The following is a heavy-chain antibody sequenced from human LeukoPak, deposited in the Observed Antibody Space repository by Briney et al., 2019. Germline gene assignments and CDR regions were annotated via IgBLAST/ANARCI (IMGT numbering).Heavy chain of an antibody. CDR3: ARGEGNYDFWSGRWALDAFDI. D-gene: IGHD3-3*01. J-gene: IGHJ3*02. CDR2: IYYSGST. Sequence: SDTLSLTCTVSGGSISSSSYYWGWIRQPPGKRLEWIGSIYYSGSTYYNPSLKSRVTISVDTSKNQFSLKLSSVTAADTAVYYCARGEGNYDFWSGRWALDAFDIWGQGTMVTVSS. CDR1: GGSISSSSYY. V-gene: IGHV4-39*01.